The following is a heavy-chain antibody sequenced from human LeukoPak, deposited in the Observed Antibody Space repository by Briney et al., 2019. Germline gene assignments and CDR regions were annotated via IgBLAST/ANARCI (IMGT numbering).Heavy chain of an antibody. Sequence: GRSLRLSCAASGFTFDDYAMHWVRQAPGKGLEWVSLISGDGGSTYYADSVKGRFTISRDNSKNSLYLQMNSLRTEDTALYYCATGRKNCGGDCYPAGPYDYWGQGTLVTVSS. V-gene: IGHV3-43*02. J-gene: IGHJ4*02. D-gene: IGHD2-21*02. CDR3: ATGRKNCGGDCYPAGPYDY. CDR1: GFTFDDYA. CDR2: ISGDGGST.